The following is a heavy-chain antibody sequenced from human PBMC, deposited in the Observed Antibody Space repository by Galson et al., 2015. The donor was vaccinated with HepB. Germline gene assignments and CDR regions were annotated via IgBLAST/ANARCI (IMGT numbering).Heavy chain of an antibody. D-gene: IGHD4-11*01. CDR1: GFAFEHFW. CDR3: VRDAPTAFFDY. CDR2: ITSDGSDT. J-gene: IGHJ4*02. V-gene: IGHV3-74*03. Sequence: SLRLSCAASGFAFEHFWMHWVRQVPGKGQVWVSRITSDGSDTKYADSVEGRFTVSRDNAKNTLSLQMNSLRPEDTAIYYCVRDAPTAFFDYWGQGTQVTVSS.